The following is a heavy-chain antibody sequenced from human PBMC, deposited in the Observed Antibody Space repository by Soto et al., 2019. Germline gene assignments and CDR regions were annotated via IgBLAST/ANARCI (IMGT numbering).Heavy chain of an antibody. CDR3: AKDLWFGELAIDY. Sequence: EGPLLESGGGLVQPGGSLRLSCAASGFTFAGYAMTWVRQAPGKGLDWVSGISARGDRIYYADSVKGRFTISRDNSKNTLYLQMNSLRVEDTAVYYCAKDLWFGELAIDYWGQGTLVTVSS. J-gene: IGHJ4*02. D-gene: IGHD3-10*01. V-gene: IGHV3-23*01. CDR1: GFTFAGYA. CDR2: ISARGDRI.